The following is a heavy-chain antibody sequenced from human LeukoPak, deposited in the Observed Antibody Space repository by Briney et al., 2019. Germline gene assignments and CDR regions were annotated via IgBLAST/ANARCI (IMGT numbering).Heavy chain of an antibody. D-gene: IGHD3-3*01. CDR2: IRNDGIDK. J-gene: IGHJ5*02. Sequence: PGGPLRLSCAASGFTFSSNGMHWVRQAPGKGLEWVAFIRNDGIDKYHADSVKGRFTISRDNSKNTLYLQMNSLRAEDTAVYYCAKVPSISRWFDPWGQGTLVSVSS. CDR3: AKVPSISRWFDP. CDR1: GFTFSSNG. V-gene: IGHV3-30*02.